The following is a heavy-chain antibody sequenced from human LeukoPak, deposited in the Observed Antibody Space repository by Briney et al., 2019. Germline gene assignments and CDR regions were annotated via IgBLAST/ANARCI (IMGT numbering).Heavy chain of an antibody. Sequence: SETLSLTCTVAGDSISSYYYWSWIRQPPGKGLEWIGYMFYSGNTNYSPSLKSRATISIDISKNQFFLRLTSLTAADTAVYFCARVSVGAWFDPWGQGTLVTVSS. D-gene: IGHD3-16*01. CDR2: MFYSGNT. J-gene: IGHJ5*02. CDR3: ARVSVGAWFDP. V-gene: IGHV4-59*01. CDR1: GDSISSYYY.